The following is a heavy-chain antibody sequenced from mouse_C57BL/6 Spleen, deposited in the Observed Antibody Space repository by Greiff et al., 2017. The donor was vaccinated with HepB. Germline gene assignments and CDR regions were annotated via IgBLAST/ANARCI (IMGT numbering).Heavy chain of an antibody. J-gene: IGHJ3*01. D-gene: IGHD3-2*02. CDR3: ARGGSGAWFAY. V-gene: IGHV5-4*01. CDR1: GFTFSSYA. CDR2: ISDGGSYT. Sequence: EVQVVESGGGLVKPGGSLKLSCAASGFTFSSYAMSWVRQTPEKRLEWVATISDGGSYTYYPDNVKGRFTISRDNAKNNLYLQMSHLKSEDTAMYYCARGGSGAWFAYWGQGTLVTVSA.